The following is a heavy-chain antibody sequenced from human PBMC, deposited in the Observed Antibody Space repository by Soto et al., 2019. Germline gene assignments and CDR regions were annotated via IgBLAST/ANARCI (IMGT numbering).Heavy chain of an antibody. V-gene: IGHV5-51*01. CDR3: ARSGTDMITGDY. D-gene: IGHD3-16*01. CDR2: IYPGDSDT. CDR1: GYIFTSYW. J-gene: IGHJ4*02. Sequence: RSISFKGSGYIFTSYWIGWVRQMPGKGLEWMGIIYPGDSDTRYSPSFQGQVTISADKSISTAYLQWSSLKASDTAMYYCARSGTDMITGDYWGQGTLVTVSS.